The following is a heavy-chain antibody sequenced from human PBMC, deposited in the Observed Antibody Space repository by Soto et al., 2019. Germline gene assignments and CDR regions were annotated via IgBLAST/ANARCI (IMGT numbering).Heavy chain of an antibody. J-gene: IGHJ6*02. CDR3: ARGGVPAGPSHGRDV. CDR1: GYTFTGYY. CDR2: INPNSGGT. V-gene: IGHV1-2*02. D-gene: IGHD2-2*01. Sequence: QVQLVQSGAEVKKPGASVKVSCKASGYTFTGYYMHWVRQAPGQGLEWMGWINPNSGGTNYAQKWQGRGTMTRDTSISTADMERSRRRADDAAVYYCARGGVPAGPSHGRDVWGQGTTVTVSS.